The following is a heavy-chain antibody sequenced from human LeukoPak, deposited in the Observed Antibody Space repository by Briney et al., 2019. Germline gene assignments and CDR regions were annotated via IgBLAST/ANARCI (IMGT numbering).Heavy chain of an antibody. CDR1: GFTFSSYS. D-gene: IGHD3-3*01. J-gene: IGHJ6*03. CDR2: ISSSSSTI. CDR3: ARDSYYDFWSGYSHYYYYMDV. V-gene: IGHV3-48*04. Sequence: GGSLRLSCAASGFTFSSYSMNWVRQAPGKGLEWVSYISSSSSTIYYADSVKGRFIISRDNAKNSLYLQMNSLRAEDTAVYYCARDSYYDFWSGYSHYYYYMDVWGKGTTVTVSS.